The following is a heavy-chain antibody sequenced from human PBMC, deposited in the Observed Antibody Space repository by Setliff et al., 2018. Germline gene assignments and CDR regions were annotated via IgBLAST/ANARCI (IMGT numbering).Heavy chain of an antibody. CDR1: GGSVSNSGFF. CDR2: IYDSGSS. D-gene: IGHD2-15*01. CDR3: GRGFSRIEGWGNWFDP. V-gene: IGHV4-39*01. J-gene: IGHJ5*02. Sequence: PSETLSLTCTVSGGSVSNSGFFWGWLRQAPGKGLEWIGDIYDSGSSNYNASLKSRLIITRDPSKNQISLKLTSVTAADTAVYSCGRGFSRIEGWGNWFDPWGQGILVTVSS.